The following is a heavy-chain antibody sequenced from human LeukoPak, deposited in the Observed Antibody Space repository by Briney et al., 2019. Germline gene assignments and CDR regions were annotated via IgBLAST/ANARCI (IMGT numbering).Heavy chain of an antibody. CDR3: ARDPTSGTRPEY. J-gene: IGHJ4*02. CDR1: GYPFTGYD. Sequence: ASVKVSCKASGYPFTGYDMHWVRQAPGQGLEWMGWISPNSGGTNYAQKFQGRVTMTRDTSISTAYMELSSLRSDDTAVYYCARDPTSGTRPEYWGQGTLVTVSS. D-gene: IGHD1-14*01. V-gene: IGHV1-2*02. CDR2: ISPNSGGT.